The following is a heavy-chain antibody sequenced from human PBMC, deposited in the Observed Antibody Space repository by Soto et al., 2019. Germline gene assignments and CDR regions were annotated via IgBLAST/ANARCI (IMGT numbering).Heavy chain of an antibody. CDR3: ARVVRYFDTPYGMDV. V-gene: IGHV3-23*01. J-gene: IGHJ6*02. D-gene: IGHD3-9*01. CDR1: GFTFSNYA. CDR2: IGGSGRNT. Sequence: EGQLLESGEGLVQPGGSLKLSCAASGFTFSNYAMSWVRQAPGKGLEWVSGIGGSGRNTYYADPVKGRFTISRDNSKNPLFLQMNSLRAEDTAEYYCARVVRYFDTPYGMDVWGQGTTVTVSS.